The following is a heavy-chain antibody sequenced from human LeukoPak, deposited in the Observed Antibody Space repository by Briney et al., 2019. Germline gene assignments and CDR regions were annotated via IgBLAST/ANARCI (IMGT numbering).Heavy chain of an antibody. CDR1: GNTFTSYC. Sequence: ASVKVSCKASGNTFTSYCIHWVRQAPGQGLEWMGIINASGGGTSYAPKFQGRITVTRDMSTSTVYMELSSLRSEDTAVYYCARDPQGSLPSDVWGKGTTVTVSS. CDR3: ARDPQGSLPSDV. D-gene: IGHD2-15*01. V-gene: IGHV1-46*01. J-gene: IGHJ6*04. CDR2: INASGGGT.